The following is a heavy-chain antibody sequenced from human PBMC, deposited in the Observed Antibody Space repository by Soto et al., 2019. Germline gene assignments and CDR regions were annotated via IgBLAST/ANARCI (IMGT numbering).Heavy chain of an antibody. CDR3: ARSIAVATRDY. V-gene: IGHV5-10-1*01. D-gene: IGHD6-19*01. J-gene: IGHJ4*02. Sequence: SPSFQGHVTISADKSISTAYLQWSSLKASDTAMYYCARSIAVATRDYWGQGTLVTVSS.